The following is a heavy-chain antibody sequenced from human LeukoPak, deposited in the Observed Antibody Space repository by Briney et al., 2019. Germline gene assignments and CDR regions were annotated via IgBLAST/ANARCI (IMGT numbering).Heavy chain of an antibody. CDR1: GFNFRTYA. V-gene: IGHV3-23*01. D-gene: IGHD2-2*01. J-gene: IGHJ4*02. Sequence: LGGSLRLSCAASGFNFRTYAMSWVRQAPGKGLEWVSAISGSDPGTYHADSVKGRFTISRDNSRNTLYLQMNSLRAGDTAVYYCAKSFRSTSLDYWGQGTLVTVSS. CDR3: AKSFRSTSLDY. CDR2: ISGSDPGT.